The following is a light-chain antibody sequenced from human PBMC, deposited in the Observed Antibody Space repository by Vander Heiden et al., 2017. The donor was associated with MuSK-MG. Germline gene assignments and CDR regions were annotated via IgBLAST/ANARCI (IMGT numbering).Light chain of an antibody. CDR2: GNS. J-gene: IGLJ1*01. CDR3: QSYDSSLSGYV. V-gene: IGLV1-40*01. CDR1: SSNIGAGYD. Sequence: QSVLTQPPSVSGAPGQRVTISCTGSSSNIGAGYDVHWYHQRPGTAPKLLIYGNSNRPSGVPDRFSGSKSGTSASLAITGLQAEDEADYYCQSYDSSLSGYVFGTGTKVTVL.